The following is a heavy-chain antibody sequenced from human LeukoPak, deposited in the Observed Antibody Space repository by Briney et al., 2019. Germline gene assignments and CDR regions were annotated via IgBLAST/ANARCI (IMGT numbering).Heavy chain of an antibody. CDR1: GGSISSYY. D-gene: IGHD3-9*01. Sequence: SETLSLTCTVSGGSISSYYWSWIRQPPGKGLEWIGYIYYSVSTNYNTSLKSRVTISVDTSKNQFSLKLSSVTAADTAVYYCARVGLRYFDWPETVWFDPWGQGTLVTVSS. V-gene: IGHV4-59*01. J-gene: IGHJ5*02. CDR2: IYYSVST. CDR3: ARVGLRYFDWPETVWFDP.